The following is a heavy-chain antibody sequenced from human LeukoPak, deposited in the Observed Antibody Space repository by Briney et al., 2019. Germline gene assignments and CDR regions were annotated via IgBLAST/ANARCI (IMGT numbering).Heavy chain of an antibody. D-gene: IGHD2-21*02. CDR2: ISYSGDT. Sequence: PSETLSLTCTVSGVSIAGRGFSCTWIRQPPAKVREWIGCISYSGDTYSKPSLKTRLTISVDASKNQFSLKLTSVTAADTAVYYCARDVLVTSSPDAFDIWGQGTMVTVSS. CDR1: GVSIAGRGFS. J-gene: IGHJ3*02. V-gene: IGHV4-31*03. CDR3: ARDVLVTSSPDAFDI.